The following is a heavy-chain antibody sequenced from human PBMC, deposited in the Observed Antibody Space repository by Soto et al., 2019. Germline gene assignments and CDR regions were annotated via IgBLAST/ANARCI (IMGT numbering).Heavy chain of an antibody. V-gene: IGHV1-3*01. CDR2: INAGNGNT. D-gene: IGHD3-3*01. CDR1: GYTFTSYA. J-gene: IGHJ6*02. CDR3: ARVFSDFWSGYPDYYYGMDV. Sequence: ASVKVSCKASGYTFTSYAMHWVRQAPGQRLEWMGWINAGNGNTKYSQKFQGRVTITRDTSASTAYMELRSLRSDDTAVYYCARVFSDFWSGYPDYYYGMDVWGQGTTVTVSS.